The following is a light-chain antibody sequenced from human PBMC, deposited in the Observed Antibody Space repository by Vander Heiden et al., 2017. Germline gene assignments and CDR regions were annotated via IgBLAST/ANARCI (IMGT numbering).Light chain of an antibody. CDR1: QSVRSRY. CDR3: QQYGSSSWT. CDR2: AAS. J-gene: IGKJ1*01. Sequence: EIVLTHSPGTLSLSPGERATLSCRASQSVRSRYLAWYQQKPGQAPRLLISAASSRATGIPDRFSGSGSGTDFTLTINRLEPEDFAIYYWQQYGSSSWTFGQGTKVEIK. V-gene: IGKV3-20*01.